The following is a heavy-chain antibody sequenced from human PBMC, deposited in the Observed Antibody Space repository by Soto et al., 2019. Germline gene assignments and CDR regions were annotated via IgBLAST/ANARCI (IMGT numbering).Heavy chain of an antibody. Sequence: QVQLVESGGGVVQPGRSLRLSCAASGFTFRSYAMHWFRQAPGKGLEWVAVISYDGSNKYYADSVKGRFTISRDNSKNTLYLQMNSLRAEDTAVYYCARPYCSGGSCYQTYWYFDLWGRGTLVTVSS. CDR1: GFTFRSYA. J-gene: IGHJ2*01. CDR3: ARPYCSGGSCYQTYWYFDL. V-gene: IGHV3-30-3*01. CDR2: ISYDGSNK. D-gene: IGHD2-15*01.